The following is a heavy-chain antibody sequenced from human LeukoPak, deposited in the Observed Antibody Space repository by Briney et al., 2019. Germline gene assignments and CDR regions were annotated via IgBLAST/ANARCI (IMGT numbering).Heavy chain of an antibody. J-gene: IGHJ4*02. V-gene: IGHV4-30-2*01. CDR3: ARSVVGAARRYYFDY. Sequence: SETLSLTCAVSGGSISSGGYSWSWIRQPPGKGLEWIGYIYHSGSTYYNPSLKSRVTISVDRSKNQFSLKLSPVTAADTAVYYCARSVVGAARRYYFDYWGQGTLVTVSS. D-gene: IGHD2-15*01. CDR1: GGSISSGGYS. CDR2: IYHSGST.